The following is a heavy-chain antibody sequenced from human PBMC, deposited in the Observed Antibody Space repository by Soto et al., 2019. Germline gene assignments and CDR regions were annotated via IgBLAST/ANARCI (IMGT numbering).Heavy chain of an antibody. CDR2: ISLYSDGT. CDR3: ARVYWGSGSPTDFDY. D-gene: IGHD3-10*01. Sequence: ASVKVSCKTSGYTFSNYGITWVRQAPGQPLEWLGWISLYSDGTNYAQKFQGRVSMTTDTSTTTAYMELNSLRAEDTAVYYCARVYWGSGSPTDFDYWGQGTLVTVSS. V-gene: IGHV1-18*01. J-gene: IGHJ4*02. CDR1: GYTFSNYG.